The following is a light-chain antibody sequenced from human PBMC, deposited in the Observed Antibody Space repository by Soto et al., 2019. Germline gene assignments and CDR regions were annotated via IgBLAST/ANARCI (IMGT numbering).Light chain of an antibody. J-gene: IGLJ2*01. CDR1: TSDVGTYNL. V-gene: IGLV2-23*01. Sequence: QSALTQPASVSGSPGQSITISCTGTTSDVGTYNLVSWYQQHPGNAPKLMIYEGNKRPSGVSNRFSGSKSGNTASLTISGLQAEEDGDYYCSSYVGSGTYVVFGGGTQLTVL. CDR3: SSYVGSGTYVV. CDR2: EGN.